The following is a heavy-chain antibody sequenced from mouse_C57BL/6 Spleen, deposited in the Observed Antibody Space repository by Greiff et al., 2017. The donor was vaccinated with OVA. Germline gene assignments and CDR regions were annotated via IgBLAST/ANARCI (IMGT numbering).Heavy chain of an antibody. CDR3: ARGHYGSSLYWYFEV. CDR2: IYPRSGNT. J-gene: IGHJ1*03. D-gene: IGHD1-1*01. CDR1: GYTFTSYG. V-gene: IGHV1-81*01. Sequence: QVQLQQSGAELARPGASVKLSCKASGYTFTSYGISWVKQRTGQGLEWIGEIYPRSGNTYYNEKFKGKATLTADKSSSTAYMELRSLTSEDAAVYFCARGHYGSSLYWYFEVWGTGTTVTVSS.